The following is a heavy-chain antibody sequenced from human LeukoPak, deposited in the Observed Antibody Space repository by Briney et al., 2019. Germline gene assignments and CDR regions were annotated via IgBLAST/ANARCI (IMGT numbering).Heavy chain of an antibody. CDR1: GGTFSSYA. CDR3: ASSYYYDSSGYTDAFDI. V-gene: IGHV1-69*04. D-gene: IGHD3-22*01. CDR2: IIPILGIA. J-gene: IGHJ3*02. Sequence: SVKVSCKASGGTFSSYAISWVRQAPGQGLEWMGRIIPILGIANYAQKFQGRVTITADKSTSTAYMELSSLRSEDTAVYYCASSYYYDSSGYTDAFDIWGQGTMVTVSS.